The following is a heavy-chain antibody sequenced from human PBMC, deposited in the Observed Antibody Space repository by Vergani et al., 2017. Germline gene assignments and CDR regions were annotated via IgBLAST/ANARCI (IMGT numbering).Heavy chain of an antibody. CDR3: GGGTHSGQREDR. Sequence: QAQLQESGPGLVKPSETLSLTCHVFGVSVTDYYCNWIRHAPGKGLEWIGSLSTTGGATHASHNPSLKRRVSISVDTSKGQFSRRLTSVTAADSAFDYWGGGTHSGQREDRWGQGLLVSVSS. D-gene: IGHD6-25*01. CDR2: LSTTGGA. CDR1: GVSVTDYY. V-gene: IGHV4-4*09. J-gene: IGHJ5*02.